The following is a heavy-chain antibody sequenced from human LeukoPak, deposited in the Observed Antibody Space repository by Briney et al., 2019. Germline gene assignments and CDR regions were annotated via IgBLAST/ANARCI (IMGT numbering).Heavy chain of an antibody. CDR2: IRSKANSYAT. Sequence: PGGSLRLSCAASGITFSGSAMHWVRQASGKGLEWVGRIRSKANSYATAYAASVKGRFTISRDDSKNTAYLQMNSLKTEDTAVYYCTSPYGDYVAFDIWGQGTMVTVSS. CDR3: TSPYGDYVAFDI. CDR1: GITFSGSA. V-gene: IGHV3-73*01. D-gene: IGHD4-17*01. J-gene: IGHJ3*02.